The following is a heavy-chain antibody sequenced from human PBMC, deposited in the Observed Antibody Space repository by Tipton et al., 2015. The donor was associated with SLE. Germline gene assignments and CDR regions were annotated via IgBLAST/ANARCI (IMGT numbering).Heavy chain of an antibody. D-gene: IGHD1-20*01. CDR1: GLTFADYA. CDR3: ARGRITGLLGDDDYMDV. V-gene: IGHV3-30*04. Sequence: SLRLSCVGSGLTFADYAVAWVRQAPGKGLGWVAVISYDGSNKYYADSVKGRFTVSRDNSKNTVYLQMNSLRADDTAVYYCARGRITGLLGDDDYMDVWGRGTTVTVSS. CDR2: ISYDGSNK. J-gene: IGHJ6*03.